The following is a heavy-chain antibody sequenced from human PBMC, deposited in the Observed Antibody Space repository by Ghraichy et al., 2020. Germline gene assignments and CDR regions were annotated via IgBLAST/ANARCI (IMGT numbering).Heavy chain of an antibody. V-gene: IGHV4-34*01. CDR2: INHSGST. D-gene: IGHD2-2*01. Sequence: SETLSLTCAVYGGSFSGYYWSWIRQPPGKGLEWIGEINHSGSTNYNPSLKSRVTISVDTSKNQFSLKLNSVTAADTAVYYCARGLDDSVVVPAVYGDWFDPWGQGTLVTVSS. CDR1: GGSFSGYY. J-gene: IGHJ5*02. CDR3: ARGLDDSVVVPAVYGDWFDP.